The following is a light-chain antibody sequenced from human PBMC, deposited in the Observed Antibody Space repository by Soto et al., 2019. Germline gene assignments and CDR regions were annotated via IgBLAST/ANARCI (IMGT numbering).Light chain of an antibody. CDR2: GAT. J-gene: IGKJ5*01. V-gene: IGKV1-9*01. CDR3: QQFKSYVS. CDR1: QGISSF. Sequence: IQLTQSPSSQSESVGERVTITCRASQGISSFLAWYQQEPGKAPKLLISGATTLQSGVPSRFSGSGSGTNFTLTISSLQPEDFATYYCQQFKSYVSFGQGTRLEIK.